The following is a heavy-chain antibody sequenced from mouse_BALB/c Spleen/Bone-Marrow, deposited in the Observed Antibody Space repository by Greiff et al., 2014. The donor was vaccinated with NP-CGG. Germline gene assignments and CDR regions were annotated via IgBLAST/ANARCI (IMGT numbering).Heavy chain of an antibody. Sequence: VQLQQPGAELVKPGASVKLSCTASGFNIKDTYLHWVKQRPEQGLDWIGRIDPAIFTKYDPKFQGNDTITADTSSNTAYLHLSSLTSEDAAFYCYANYKCGWSFDVWGAGTTVTVSS. CDR3: ANYKCGWSFDV. CDR2: IDPAIFT. V-gene: IGHV14-3*02. CDR1: GFNIKDTY. J-gene: IGHJ1*01. D-gene: IGHD1-1*01.